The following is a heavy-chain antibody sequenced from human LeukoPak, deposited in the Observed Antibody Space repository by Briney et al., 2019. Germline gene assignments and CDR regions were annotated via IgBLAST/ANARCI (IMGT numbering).Heavy chain of an antibody. CDR2: INGSGDAT. Sequence: GSLRLSCAASGFIFSHYTMTWVRQAPGKGLEWVSSINGSGDATKYSDSVMGRFTISRDNSKNTVSLQMNSLRAEDTAVYCCAKSDCGSDGCQFLSYWGQGTLVAASS. CDR1: GFIFSHYT. V-gene: IGHV3-23*01. J-gene: IGHJ4*02. CDR3: AKSDCGSDGCQFLSY. D-gene: IGHD2-21*01.